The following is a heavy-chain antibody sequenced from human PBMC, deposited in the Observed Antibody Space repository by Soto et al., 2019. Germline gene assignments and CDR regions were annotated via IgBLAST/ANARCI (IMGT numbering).Heavy chain of an antibody. CDR1: GYSFTSYW. D-gene: IGHD3-22*01. CDR3: ARHRYYYDSSGYFDAFDI. CDR2: IYPGDSDT. Sequence: GESLEISCKGSGYSFTSYWIGWVRQMPGKGLEWMGIIYPGDSDTRYSPSFQGQVTISADKSISTAYLQWSSLKASDTAMYYCARHRYYYDSSGYFDAFDIWGQGTMVTVSS. V-gene: IGHV5-51*01. J-gene: IGHJ3*02.